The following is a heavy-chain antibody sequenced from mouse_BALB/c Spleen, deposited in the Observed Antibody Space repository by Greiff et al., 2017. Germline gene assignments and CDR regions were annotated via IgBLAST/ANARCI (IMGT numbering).Heavy chain of an antibody. D-gene: IGHD1-2*01. CDR1: GFTFSSYA. CDR3: ARDRDGGNYFDY. J-gene: IGHJ2*01. Sequence: DVMLVESGGGLVKPGGSLKLSCAASGFTFSSYAMSWVRQSPEKRLEWVAEISSGGSYTYYPDTVTGRFTISRDNAKNTLYLEMSSLRSEDTAMYYCARDRDGGNYFDYWGQGTTLTVSS. CDR2: ISSGGSYT. V-gene: IGHV5-9-4*01.